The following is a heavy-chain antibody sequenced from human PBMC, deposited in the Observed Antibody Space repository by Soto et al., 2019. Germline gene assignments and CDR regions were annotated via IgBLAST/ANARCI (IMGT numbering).Heavy chain of an antibody. V-gene: IGHV2-5*02. D-gene: IGHD4-17*01. CDR2: IYWDDDK. J-gene: IGHJ3*02. CDR3: AHYGDYRTAFDI. Sequence: QITLKESGPTLVKPTQTLTLTCTFSGFSLSTSGVGVGWIRQPPGKALEWLALIYWDDDKRYSPSLKSRLTINKDTSKNQLVLTMTNMDPVDTATYSSAHYGDYRTAFDIWGQGTMVTVSS. CDR1: GFSLSTSGVG.